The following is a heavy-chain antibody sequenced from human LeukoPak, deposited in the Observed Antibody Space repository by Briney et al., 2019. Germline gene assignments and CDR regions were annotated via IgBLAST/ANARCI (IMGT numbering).Heavy chain of an antibody. CDR2: INHSGST. CDR3: ASPGATDAFDI. J-gene: IGHJ3*02. CDR1: GGSFSGYY. Sequence: SETLSLTCAVYGGSFSGYYWSWIRQPPGKGLEWIGEINHSGSTNYNPSLKGRVTISVDTSKNQFSLKLSSVTAADTAVYYCASPGATDAFDIWGQGTMVTVSS. V-gene: IGHV4-34*01.